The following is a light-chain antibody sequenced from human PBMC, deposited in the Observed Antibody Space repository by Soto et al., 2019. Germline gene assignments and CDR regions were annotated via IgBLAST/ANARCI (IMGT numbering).Light chain of an antibody. V-gene: IGKV3-11*01. CDR2: DAS. CDR3: QQRSNWPIT. Sequence: EIVKTQSPATLAVSPGERATLSCRASQSVSSYLAWYQQKPGQAPWLLIYDASNRATGIPARVSGSGSGTDFTLTICSLKPEDFAVDYCQQRSNWPITFGQGTRLE. J-gene: IGKJ5*01. CDR1: QSVSSY.